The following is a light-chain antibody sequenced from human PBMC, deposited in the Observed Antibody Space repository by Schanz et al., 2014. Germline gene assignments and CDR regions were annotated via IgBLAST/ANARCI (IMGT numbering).Light chain of an antibody. Sequence: DIQMTQSPSSLSAFVGDRVTITCQASQDIRKSLNWYQQKPGKAPKLLIYGATSLQGGVPSRFTGSGSGTDFTLTITSLQPEDFGTYYCQQSYNTPRTFGQGTKVEIK. V-gene: IGKV1-39*01. CDR1: QDIRKS. CDR2: GAT. J-gene: IGKJ1*01. CDR3: QQSYNTPRT.